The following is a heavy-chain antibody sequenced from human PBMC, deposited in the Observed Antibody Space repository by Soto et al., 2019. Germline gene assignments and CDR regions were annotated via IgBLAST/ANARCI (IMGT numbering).Heavy chain of an antibody. V-gene: IGHV4-59*08. J-gene: IGHJ4*02. CDR1: GGSISSYY. CDR3: ARSPGSSTANYCDY. D-gene: IGHD2-21*02. Sequence: QVQLQESGPGLVKPSETLSLTCTVSGGSISSYYWSWIRQPPGKGLEWIGYIYYSGSTNYNPSLNSRVTISVDTSKNQFSLKLSSVTAADTAVYYCARSPGSSTANYCDYWGQGTLVTVSS. CDR2: IYYSGST.